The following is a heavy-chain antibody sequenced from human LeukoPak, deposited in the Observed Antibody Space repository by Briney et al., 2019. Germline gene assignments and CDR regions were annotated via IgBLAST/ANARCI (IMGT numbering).Heavy chain of an antibody. CDR2: IYTSGST. CDR3: ARRSIAVAGTVYAFDI. J-gene: IGHJ3*02. D-gene: IGHD6-19*01. CDR1: GGSISSYY. V-gene: IGHV4-4*09. Sequence: SETLSLTCTVSGGSISSYYCSWIRQPPGKGLEWIGYIYTSGSTNYNPSLKSRVTISVDTSKNQFSLKLSSVTAADTAVYYCARRSIAVAGTVYAFDIWGQGTMVTVSS.